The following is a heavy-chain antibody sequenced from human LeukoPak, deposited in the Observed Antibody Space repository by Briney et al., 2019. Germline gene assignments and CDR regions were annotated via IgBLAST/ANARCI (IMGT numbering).Heavy chain of an antibody. CDR1: GFDFSDYT. CDR3: ARDGLGSYDF. Sequence: GGSLRLSCAASGFDFSDYTINWVRQAPGKGLEWVSSISSNGRYLYYADSVKGRLTISRDNAKNSVYLQMNSLRAEDTAVYYCARDGLGSYDFWGQGTLVTVSS. D-gene: IGHD3-10*01. J-gene: IGHJ4*02. V-gene: IGHV3-21*01. CDR2: ISSNGRYL.